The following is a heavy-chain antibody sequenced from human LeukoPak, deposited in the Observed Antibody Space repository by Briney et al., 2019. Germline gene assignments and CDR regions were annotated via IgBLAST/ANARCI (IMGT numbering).Heavy chain of an antibody. J-gene: IGHJ4*02. CDR1: GFTFSDYY. CDR2: ISSSGTSYT. CDR3: ARFFWRGSKGLDY. V-gene: IGHV3-11*03. D-gene: IGHD3-3*01. Sequence: GGSLRLSCAASGFTFSDYYMSWIRQAPGKGLEWVSYISSSGTSYTNYADSVKGRFTISRDNAKNSVYLQMSSLRAEDTAIYYCARFFWRGSKGLDYWGQGTLVPVSS.